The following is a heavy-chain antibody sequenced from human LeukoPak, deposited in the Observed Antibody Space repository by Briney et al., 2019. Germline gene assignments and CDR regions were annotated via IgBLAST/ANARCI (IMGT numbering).Heavy chain of an antibody. CDR3: ARGGCCGNGDPYDGFDI. J-gene: IGHJ3*02. Sequence: ASVKVSCKASGYTFTSYGISWVRQAPGQGLEWMGGIIPIFGTANYAQKFQGRVTITADESTSTAYMELSSLRSEDTAVYYCARGGCCGNGDPYDGFDIWGQGTVVTVSS. V-gene: IGHV1-69*13. CDR1: GYTFTSYG. D-gene: IGHD4-17*01. CDR2: IIPIFGTA.